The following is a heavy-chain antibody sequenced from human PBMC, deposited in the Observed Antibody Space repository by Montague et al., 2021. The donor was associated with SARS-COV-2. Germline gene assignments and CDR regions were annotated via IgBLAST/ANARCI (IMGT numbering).Heavy chain of an antibody. J-gene: IGHJ6*02. CDR2: IYYSGST. CDR1: GGSVSSGNYY. D-gene: IGHD3-3*01. V-gene: IGHV4-61*01. CDR3: ARDPWRVTIFGVVTRYGMDV. Sequence: SETLSLTCIVYGGSVSSGNYYWSWIRQPPGKGLEWIGYIYYSGSTNYNPSLKSRVTISVDTSKNQFSLKLSSVTAADTAVYYCARDPWRVTIFGVVTRYGMDVWGQGTTVTVSS.